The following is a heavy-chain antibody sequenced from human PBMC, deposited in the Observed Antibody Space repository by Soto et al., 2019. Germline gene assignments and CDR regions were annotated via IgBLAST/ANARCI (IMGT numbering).Heavy chain of an antibody. J-gene: IGHJ4*02. CDR1: GGSFSGYY. CDR2: INHSGST. Sequence: QVQLQQWGAGLLKPSETLSLTCAVYGGSFSGYYWSWIRQPPGKGLEWIGEINHSGSTNYNPSLKSRVTISVDTSKNQFSLKLSSVTAADTAVYYCAGSDDSSGYSISGVGAGFDYWGQGTLVTVSS. V-gene: IGHV4-34*01. D-gene: IGHD3-22*01. CDR3: AGSDDSSGYSISGVGAGFDY.